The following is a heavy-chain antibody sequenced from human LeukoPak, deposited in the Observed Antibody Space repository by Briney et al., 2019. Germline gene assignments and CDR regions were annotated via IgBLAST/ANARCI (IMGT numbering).Heavy chain of an antibody. J-gene: IGHJ3*01. CDR3: ARVVDYYDSSGYYYP. D-gene: IGHD3-22*01. CDR2: INPHSGGT. CDR1: GYTFTGYY. V-gene: IGHV1-2*02. Sequence: ASVKVSCKASGYTFTGYYIHWVRQAPGQGLEWMGWINPHSGGTNYAQKFQGRVTITRNTSISTAYMELSSLRSEDTAVYYCARVVDYYDSSGYYYPWGQGTMVTVSS.